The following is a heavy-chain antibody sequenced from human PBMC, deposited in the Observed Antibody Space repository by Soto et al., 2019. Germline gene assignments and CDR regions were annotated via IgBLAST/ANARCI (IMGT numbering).Heavy chain of an antibody. V-gene: IGHV1-18*01. J-gene: IGHJ3*02. CDR3: ARDLRRYYYDSSGLDPFDI. Sequence: ASVTVSCKASGYTFTNYGIRWARQVSGQRLEWMGWISAYNGNTNYAQKLQGRVTMTTDTSTSTAYMELRSLRSDDTAVYYCARDLRRYYYDSSGLDPFDIWGQAIILT. CDR2: ISAYNGNT. CDR1: GYTFTNYG. D-gene: IGHD3-22*01.